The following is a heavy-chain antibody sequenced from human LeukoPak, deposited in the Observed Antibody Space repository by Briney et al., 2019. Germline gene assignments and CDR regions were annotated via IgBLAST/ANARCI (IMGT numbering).Heavy chain of an antibody. CDR3: AKDPEQRPLYYFDS. Sequence: GGSLRLSCAASGFTFSSYAMSWVRQAPGKGLEWVSAISGRGGGTFYADSVKGRFTISRDNSKNTLYLQMNSLRAEDTAVYYCAKDPEQRPLYYFDSWGQGTLVTVSS. J-gene: IGHJ4*02. D-gene: IGHD6-19*01. CDR1: GFTFSSYA. CDR2: ISGRGGGT. V-gene: IGHV3-23*01.